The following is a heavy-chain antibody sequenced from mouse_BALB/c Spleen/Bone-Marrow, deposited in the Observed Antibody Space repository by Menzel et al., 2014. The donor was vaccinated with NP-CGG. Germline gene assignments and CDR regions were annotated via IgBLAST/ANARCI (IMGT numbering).Heavy chain of an antibody. CDR1: GFTFSSFG. CDR3: TRGGNWDDFDY. J-gene: IGHJ2*01. D-gene: IGHD4-1*01. CDR2: ISSGSSTI. V-gene: IGHV5-17*02. Sequence: EVKLVESGRGLVQPGGSRKLSCAASGFTFSSFGMHWVRQAPEKGLEWVAYISSGSSTIFYADTVKGRFTVSRDNPKNTLFLQMTSLRSEDTAMYYCTRGGNWDDFDYWGQGTTLTVSS.